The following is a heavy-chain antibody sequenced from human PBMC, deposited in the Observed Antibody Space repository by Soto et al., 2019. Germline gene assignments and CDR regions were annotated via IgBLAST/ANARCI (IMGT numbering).Heavy chain of an antibody. V-gene: IGHV4-34*01. J-gene: IGHJ3*02. Sequence: SETLSLTCAVYGGSFSGYYWSWIRQPPGKGLEWIGEINHSGSTNYNPSLKSRVTISVDTSKNQFSLKLSSVTAADTAVYYCARDEGSSSDAFDIWGQGTMVTVSS. CDR2: INHSGST. CDR1: GGSFSGYY. CDR3: ARDEGSSSDAFDI. D-gene: IGHD6-6*01.